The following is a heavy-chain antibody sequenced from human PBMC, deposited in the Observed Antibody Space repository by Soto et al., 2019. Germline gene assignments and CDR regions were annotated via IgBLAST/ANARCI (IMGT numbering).Heavy chain of an antibody. CDR2: ISAYNGNT. D-gene: IGHD5-12*01. CDR3: ARWGMVDIATERYYCYYGMDV. CDR1: GYTFTSYG. V-gene: IGHV1-18*04. Sequence: QVQLVQSGAEVKKPGASVKVSCKASGYTFTSYGISWVRQAPGQGLEWMGWISAYNGNTNYAQKLQGRVTMTTDTSTSTAYMELRSLRSDDTAVYYCARWGMVDIATERYYCYYGMDVWGQGTTVTVSS. J-gene: IGHJ6*02.